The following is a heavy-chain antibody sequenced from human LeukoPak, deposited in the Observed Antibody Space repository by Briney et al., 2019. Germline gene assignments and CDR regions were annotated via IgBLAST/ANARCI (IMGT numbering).Heavy chain of an antibody. J-gene: IGHJ6*03. Sequence: GGSLRLSCAASGFTFSSYWMHWVRQAPGKGLVWVSRINSDGSSTSYADSVKGRFTISRDNAKNTLYLQMNSLRAEDTAVYYCARVIGYYGIYYYYYMDGWGKGTTVNVSS. D-gene: IGHD3-22*01. V-gene: IGHV3-74*01. CDR2: INSDGSST. CDR3: ARVIGYYGIYYYYYMDG. CDR1: GFTFSSYW.